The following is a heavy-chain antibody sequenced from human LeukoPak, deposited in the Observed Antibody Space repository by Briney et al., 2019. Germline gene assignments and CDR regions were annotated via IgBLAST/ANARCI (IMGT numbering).Heavy chain of an antibody. CDR1: GYTFTDHG. D-gene: IGHD6-13*01. Sequence: GASVTVSCKASGYTFTDHGMNWVRQAPGQGLEWMGRINTKTGNPTHAQGFTGRFVFSSDASVSTAYLQISGLKTEDTAVYYCTRDRFSNIWYGDYWGQGTLVTVSS. V-gene: IGHV7-4-1*02. CDR2: INTKTGNP. CDR3: TRDRFSNIWYGDY. J-gene: IGHJ4*02.